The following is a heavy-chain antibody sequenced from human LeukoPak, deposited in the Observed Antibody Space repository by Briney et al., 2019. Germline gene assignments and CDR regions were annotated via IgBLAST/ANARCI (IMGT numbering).Heavy chain of an antibody. Sequence: PGRSLRLSCAASGFTFSHYAMHWVRRPPGKGLEWVAFVSAEGDRRYYADSVEGRFTISRDDSKTSLYLQMNSLRVEDTALYCCVRDLTNHYSFDRWGQGALVTVSS. V-gene: IGHV3-30*01. CDR2: VSAEGDRR. CDR1: GFTFSHYA. CDR3: VRDLTNHYSFDR. D-gene: IGHD2-15*01. J-gene: IGHJ4*02.